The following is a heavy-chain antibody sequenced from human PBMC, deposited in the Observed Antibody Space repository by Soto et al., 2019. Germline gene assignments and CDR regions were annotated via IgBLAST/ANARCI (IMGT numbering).Heavy chain of an antibody. V-gene: IGHV4-39*01. J-gene: IGHJ6*02. CDR1: GGSIGSSSYY. CDR3: ATLAGTGRHYGMDV. D-gene: IGHD1-1*01. Sequence: SETLSLTYTVFGGSIGSSSYYWGWIRQPPGKGLEWIGSIYYSGSTYYNPSLKSRVTISVDTSKNQFSLKLSSVTAADTAVYYCATLAGTGRHYGMDVWGQGTTVTVSS. CDR2: IYYSGST.